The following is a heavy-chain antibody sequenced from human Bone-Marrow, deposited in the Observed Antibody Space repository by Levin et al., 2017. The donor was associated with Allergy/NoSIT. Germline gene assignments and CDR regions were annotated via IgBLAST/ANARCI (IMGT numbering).Heavy chain of an antibody. CDR3: ARGSNYHNSGGYYGWFDP. Sequence: GGSLRLSCAASGFNFNSYAMAWVRQAPGKGLEWVSVISNSPYYADSVKGRVTISRDSSKNTLYLHMNSLRVDDTAVYFCARGSNYHNSGGYYGWFDPWGQGTLVTVSS. CDR1: GFNFNSYA. CDR2: ISNSP. J-gene: IGHJ5*02. D-gene: IGHD3-22*01. V-gene: IGHV3-23*01.